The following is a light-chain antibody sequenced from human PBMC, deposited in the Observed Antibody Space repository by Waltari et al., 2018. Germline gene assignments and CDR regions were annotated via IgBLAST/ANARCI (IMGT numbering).Light chain of an antibody. J-gene: IGLJ1*01. Sequence: QSALTQPRSVSGSPGQSVTISCTGTSSDVGAYNYVSWYQQHPGKAPKLMIYDVTKRPSGVPDRCSGSKSGNTASLTISGLQTEDEADYYCCSYAGTYVFGTGTKVTVL. V-gene: IGLV2-11*01. CDR3: CSYAGTYV. CDR1: SSDVGAYNY. CDR2: DVT.